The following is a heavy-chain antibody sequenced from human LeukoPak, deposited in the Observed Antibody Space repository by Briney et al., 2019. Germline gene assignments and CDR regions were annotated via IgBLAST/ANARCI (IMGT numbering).Heavy chain of an antibody. CDR2: IIPILGIA. CDR3: ARDREVSIVVVVAATFWFDP. Sequence: VASVKVSCKASGGTFSSYAISWVRQAPGQGLEWMGRIIPILGIANYAQKFQGRVTITADKSTSTAYMALSSLRSEDTAVYYCARDREVSIVVVVAATFWFDPWGQGTLVTVSS. J-gene: IGHJ5*02. V-gene: IGHV1-69*04. D-gene: IGHD2-15*01. CDR1: GGTFSSYA.